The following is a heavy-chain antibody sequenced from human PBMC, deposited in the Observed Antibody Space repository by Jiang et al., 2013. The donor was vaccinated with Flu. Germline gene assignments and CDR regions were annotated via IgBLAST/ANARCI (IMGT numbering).Heavy chain of an antibody. J-gene: IGHJ6*02. CDR2: ISYDGSDK. V-gene: IGHV3-30*03. CDR3: ARKQVVASTPGMDV. CDR1: GFTFSSFG. Sequence: VQLVESGGGVVQPGRSLRLSCAASGFTFSSFGMHWVRQVPGKGLEWVAVISYDGSDKYHADSVKGRFTISRDNSKNTLYLQMNSLRAEDTAVYYCARKQVVASTPGMDVWGQGTTVTVSS. D-gene: IGHD2-15*01.